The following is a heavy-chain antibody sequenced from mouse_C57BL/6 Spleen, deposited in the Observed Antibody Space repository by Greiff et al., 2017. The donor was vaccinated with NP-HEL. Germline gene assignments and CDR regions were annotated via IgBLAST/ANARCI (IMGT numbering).Heavy chain of an antibody. CDR2: IHPNSGST. CDR1: GYTFTSYW. D-gene: IGHD1-1*01. J-gene: IGHJ1*03. CDR3: ARRDYGWYFDV. Sequence: QVQLKQSGAELVKPGASVKLSCKASGYTFTSYWMHWVKQRPGQGLEWIGMIHPNSGSTNYNEKFKSKATLTVDKSSSTAYMQLSSLTSEDSAVYYCARRDYGWYFDVWGTGTTVTVSS. V-gene: IGHV1-64*01.